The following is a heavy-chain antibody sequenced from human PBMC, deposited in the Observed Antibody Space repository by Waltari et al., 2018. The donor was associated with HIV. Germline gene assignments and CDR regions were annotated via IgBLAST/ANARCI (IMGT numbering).Heavy chain of an antibody. Sequence: EVQLLESGGGLVQPGGSLRLSCAASGFTFSSYAMSWVRQAPGKGLEWVSAITGSGGHTYYADSVKGRFTISRDYSKNTLYLQMSSLRAEDTAEYYCAKEASAAGPTAFDYWGQGTLVTVSS. CDR2: ITGSGGHT. V-gene: IGHV3-23*01. CDR3: AKEASAAGPTAFDY. CDR1: GFTFSSYA. J-gene: IGHJ4*02. D-gene: IGHD6-13*01.